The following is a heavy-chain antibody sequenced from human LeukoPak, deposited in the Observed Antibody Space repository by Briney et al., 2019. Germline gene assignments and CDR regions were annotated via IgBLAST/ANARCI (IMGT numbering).Heavy chain of an antibody. J-gene: IGHJ3*02. CDR1: GFTFNNYA. Sequence: PGGSLRLSCAASGFTFNNYALTWVRQTPGKGLECVSAISGDGVSPYYADSVRGRFTISRDNSKNTLYLQMNSLRAEDTAVYYCAREAIFGVVIMVPGAFDIWGQGTMVTVSS. V-gene: IGHV3-23*01. D-gene: IGHD3-3*01. CDR3: AREAIFGVVIMVPGAFDI. CDR2: ISGDGVSP.